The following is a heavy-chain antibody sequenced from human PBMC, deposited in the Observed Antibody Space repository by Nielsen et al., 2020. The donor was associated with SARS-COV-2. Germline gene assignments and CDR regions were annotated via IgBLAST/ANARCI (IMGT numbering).Heavy chain of an antibody. J-gene: IGHJ3*02. Sequence: SETLSLTCTVSGGSISSSSYHWGWIRQPPGKGLEWIGSIYYSGSTYYNPSLKSRVTISVDTSKNQFSLKLSSVTAADTAVYYCARGVRYCSGGSCYHAFDIWGQGTMVTVSS. CDR1: GGSISSSSYH. V-gene: IGHV4-39*07. D-gene: IGHD2-15*01. CDR2: IYYSGST. CDR3: ARGVRYCSGGSCYHAFDI.